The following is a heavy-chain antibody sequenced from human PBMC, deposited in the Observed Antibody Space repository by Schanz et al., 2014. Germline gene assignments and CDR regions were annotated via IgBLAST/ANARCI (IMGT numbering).Heavy chain of an antibody. CDR3: ARANYRRKINFDY. CDR2: ISGSGGST. Sequence: VQLVESGGGVVQPGRSLRLSCAAYGFTLSSYAMHWVRQAPGKGLEWVSGISGSGGSTYYADSVKGRFTISRDNSKSTLYLQMNSLRAEDTAVYYCARANYRRKINFDYWGRGTLVTVSS. D-gene: IGHD3-10*01. CDR1: GFTLSSYA. V-gene: IGHV3-23*04. J-gene: IGHJ4*02.